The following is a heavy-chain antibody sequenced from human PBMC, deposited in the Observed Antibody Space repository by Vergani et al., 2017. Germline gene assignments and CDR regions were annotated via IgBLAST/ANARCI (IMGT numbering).Heavy chain of an antibody. V-gene: IGHV3-43*01. D-gene: IGHD3-22*01. Sequence: EVQLVESGGGLVKPGGSLRLSCAASGFTFDDYTMHWVRQAPGKGLEWVSLISWDGGSTYYADSVKGRFTISRDNSKNSLYLQMNSLRTEDTALYYCATSLYYYDSSGSNAFDIWGQGTMVTVSS. J-gene: IGHJ3*02. CDR2: ISWDGGST. CDR1: GFTFDDYT. CDR3: ATSLYYYDSSGSNAFDI.